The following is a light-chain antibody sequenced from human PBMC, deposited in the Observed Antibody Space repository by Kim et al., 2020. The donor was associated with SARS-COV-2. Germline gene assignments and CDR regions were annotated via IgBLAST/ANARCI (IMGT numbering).Light chain of an antibody. Sequence: ELTQPPSVSVSPGQTASIACSGYKLGDKYACWYQQKPGQPPVLVMYHDDERPSGIPERFSASNSGNTATLTITGTQAMDEADYYCQTWDDTTVVFGGGTKLTVL. CDR3: QTWDDTTVV. CDR1: KLGDKY. V-gene: IGLV3-1*01. CDR2: HDD. J-gene: IGLJ3*02.